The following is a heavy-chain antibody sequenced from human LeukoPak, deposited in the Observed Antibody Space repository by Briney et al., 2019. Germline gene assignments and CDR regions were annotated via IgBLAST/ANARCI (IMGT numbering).Heavy chain of an antibody. J-gene: IGHJ4*02. D-gene: IGHD3-10*01. CDR3: ARDGSGSYSVYFDY. V-gene: IGHV3-21*01. CDR1: GFTFSTYS. CDR2: ISGTSSYI. Sequence: GSLRLSCAASGFTFSTYSMNWVRQAPGKGLEWVSSISGTSSYIYYADSVKGRFTISRDNAKNSLSLQMNSLRAEDTAVYYCARDGSGSYSVYFDYWGQGTLVTVSS.